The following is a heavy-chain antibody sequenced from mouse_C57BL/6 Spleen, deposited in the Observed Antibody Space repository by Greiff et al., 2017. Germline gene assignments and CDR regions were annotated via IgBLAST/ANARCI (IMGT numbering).Heavy chain of an antibody. CDR2: IDPSDSET. CDR3: ASGNGGYAMDY. V-gene: IGHV1-52*01. Sequence: QVQLKQPGAELVRPGSSVKLSCKASGYTFTSYWMHWVKQRPIQGLEWIGNIDPSDSETHYNQKFKDKATLTVDKSSSTAYMQLSSLTSEDSAVYYCASGNGGYAMDYWGQGTSVTVSS. D-gene: IGHD2-1*01. CDR1: GYTFTSYW. J-gene: IGHJ4*01.